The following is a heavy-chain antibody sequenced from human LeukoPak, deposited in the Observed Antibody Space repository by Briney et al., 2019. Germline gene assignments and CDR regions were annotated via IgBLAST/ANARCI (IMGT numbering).Heavy chain of an antibody. CDR2: IHTSGIT. J-gene: IGHJ4*02. V-gene: IGHV4-4*07. CDR3: ARDLGSNYVYFDY. D-gene: IGHD1-26*01. CDR1: GSSFDSKY. Sequence: PSETLSLTCSVSGSSFDSKYWSWIRQPPGKGLEYIGRIHTSGITNYNPSLKSRVTMSGDTSKNQFYPNLRSVTAADTAVYYCARDLGSNYVYFDYWGQGSLVTVSS.